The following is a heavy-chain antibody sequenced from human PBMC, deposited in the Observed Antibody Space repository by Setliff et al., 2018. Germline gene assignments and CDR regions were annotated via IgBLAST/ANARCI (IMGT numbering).Heavy chain of an antibody. V-gene: IGHV3-23*01. CDR2: ISDSGGST. CDR1: GFTLSTYA. Sequence: GSLRLSCVASGFTLSTYAMSWVRQAPGKGLEWVSVISDSGGSTYYADSVKGRFTISRDNSKNTLFLQMNSLRAEDTAVYYCAKDVAITIFGVVTSSPHWGQGTLVTVSS. D-gene: IGHD3-3*01. J-gene: IGHJ4*02. CDR3: AKDVAITIFGVVTSSPH.